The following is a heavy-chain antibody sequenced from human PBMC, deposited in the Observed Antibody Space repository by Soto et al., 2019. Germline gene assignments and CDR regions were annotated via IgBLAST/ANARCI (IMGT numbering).Heavy chain of an antibody. D-gene: IGHD1-1*01. V-gene: IGHV3-64*04. CDR2: FSSKGGTT. CDR1: GFSFSNYA. Sequence: GWSLRLSCSASGFSFSNYAMHWVRQAPGKGLQYVSGFSSKGGTTYYADSVKGRFTISRDNSKNTLYLQMSSLRAEDTAVFYCARVWNDGRFDYWGQGTLVTVSS. J-gene: IGHJ4*02. CDR3: ARVWNDGRFDY.